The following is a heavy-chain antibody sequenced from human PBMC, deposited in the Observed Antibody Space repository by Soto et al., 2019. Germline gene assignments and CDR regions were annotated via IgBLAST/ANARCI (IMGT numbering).Heavy chain of an antibody. V-gene: IGHV1-2*02. CDR1: GYTFTGYY. Sequence: QVQLVQSGAEVKKPGASVKVSCKASGYTFTGYYMHWVRQAPGQGLEWMGWINPNSGGTNYAQKFQGRVTMTRDTSISTAYMELSRLRSDDTAVYYCARVEVVVAATHPRDYYYGMDVWGQGTTVTVSS. J-gene: IGHJ6*02. CDR3: ARVEVVVAATHPRDYYYGMDV. CDR2: INPNSGGT. D-gene: IGHD2-15*01.